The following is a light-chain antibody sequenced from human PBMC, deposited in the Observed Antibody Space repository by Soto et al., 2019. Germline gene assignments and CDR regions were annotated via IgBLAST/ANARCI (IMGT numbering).Light chain of an antibody. CDR3: QQYSALPMT. Sequence: EIVLTQSPGTLSLSPGERATLSCRASQSVSSSYLAWYQQKPGQAPRLLIYGASSRATGIPDRFSGSGSGTDFTLTISRLEPEDFAVYFCQQYSALPMTFGQGTRLEIK. V-gene: IGKV3-20*01. J-gene: IGKJ5*01. CDR1: QSVSSSY. CDR2: GAS.